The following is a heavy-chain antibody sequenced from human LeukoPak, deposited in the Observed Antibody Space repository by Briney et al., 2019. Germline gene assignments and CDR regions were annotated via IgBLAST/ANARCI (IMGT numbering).Heavy chain of an antibody. CDR3: ARRNGRSGYSDY. CDR1: GGSISSGGYS. Sequence: SETLSLTCAVSGGSISSGGYSWSWIRQPPGKGLEWIGYIYHSGSTYYNPSLKSRVTISVDTSKNQFSLKLSSVTAADTAVYYCARRNGRSGYSDYWGQGTLVTVSS. J-gene: IGHJ4*02. V-gene: IGHV4-30-2*01. CDR2: IYHSGST. D-gene: IGHD3-3*01.